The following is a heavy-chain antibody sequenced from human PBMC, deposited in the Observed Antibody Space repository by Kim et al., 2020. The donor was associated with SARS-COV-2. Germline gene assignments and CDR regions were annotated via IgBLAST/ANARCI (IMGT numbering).Heavy chain of an antibody. J-gene: IGHJ6*02. D-gene: IGHD4-17*01. CDR3: ARDRAVTTSHYYGMDV. CDR1: GYTFTNYG. Sequence: ASVKVSCKASGYTFTNYGISWVRQAPGQGLEWIAWIYAFNGNKKYSQTFQGRVTMTTDTSTSTAYMELSSLRSDDTAVYYCARDRAVTTSHYYGMDVWGQGTTVTVSS. V-gene: IGHV1-18*01. CDR2: IYAFNGNK.